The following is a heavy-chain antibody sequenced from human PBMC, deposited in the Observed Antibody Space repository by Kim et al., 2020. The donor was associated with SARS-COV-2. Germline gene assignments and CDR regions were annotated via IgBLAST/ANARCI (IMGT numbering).Heavy chain of an antibody. J-gene: IGHJ6*02. V-gene: IGHV4-31*03. CDR1: GGSISSGGYY. CDR3: ARDKDLVGATTYGMDV. CDR2: IYYSGST. D-gene: IGHD1-26*01. Sequence: SETLSLTCTVSGGSISSGGYYWSWIRQHPGKGLEWIGYIYYSGSTYYNPSLKSRVTISVDTSKNQFSLKLSSVTAADTAVYYCARDKDLVGATTYGMDVWGQGTTVTVSS.